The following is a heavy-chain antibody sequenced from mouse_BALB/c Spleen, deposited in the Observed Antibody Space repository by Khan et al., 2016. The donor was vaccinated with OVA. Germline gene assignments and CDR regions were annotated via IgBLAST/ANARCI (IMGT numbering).Heavy chain of an antibody. V-gene: IGHV1-20*02. CDR2: INPHIGET. CDR1: GYSFTGYF. J-gene: IGHJ2*01. D-gene: IGHD1-1*01. Sequence: EVQLQESGPELVKPGASVKISCKASGYSFTGYFMNWVMQSHGKSLEWIGRINPHIGETFYNQKFKGKATLTVDESSSTAHMELRSLASEDSAVYYGERIDRSDFDYWGQGTTLTVSS. CDR3: ERIDRSDFDY.